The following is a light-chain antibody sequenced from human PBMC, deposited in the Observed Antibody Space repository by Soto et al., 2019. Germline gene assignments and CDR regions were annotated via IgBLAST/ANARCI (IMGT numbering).Light chain of an antibody. CDR3: QSYDSSLSGYVV. Sequence: QSVLTQPPSVSGAPGQRVTISWTGSSANIGAGYDVHWYQQLPGTAPKLLIYGNSNRPSGVPDRFSGSKSGTSAFLAITGLQAEDEADYYCQSYDSSLSGYVVFGGGTKLTVL. J-gene: IGLJ2*01. CDR2: GNS. CDR1: SANIGAGYD. V-gene: IGLV1-40*01.